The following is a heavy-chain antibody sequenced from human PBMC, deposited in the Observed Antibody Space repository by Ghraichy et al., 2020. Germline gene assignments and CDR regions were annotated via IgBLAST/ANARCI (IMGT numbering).Heavy chain of an antibody. Sequence: GGSLRLSCTASGLIFSSYWMTWVRWVRGKGREWVANINQDGRERYYMGSVKGRFTISRDNAKTSLYLQINYLSAEDTAVYYCSSGDTCDYWGRGTMVTVSS. V-gene: IGHV3-7*03. D-gene: IGHD3-9*01. J-gene: IGHJ3*01. CDR1: GLIFSSYW. CDR3: SSGDTCDY. CDR2: INQDGRER.